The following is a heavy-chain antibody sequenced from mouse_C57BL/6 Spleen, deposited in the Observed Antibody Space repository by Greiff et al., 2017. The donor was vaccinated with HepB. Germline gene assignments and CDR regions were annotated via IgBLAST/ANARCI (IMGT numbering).Heavy chain of an antibody. D-gene: IGHD2-2*01. CDR1: GYTFTSYW. Sequence: VQLKQPGAELVKPGASVKLSCKASGYTFTSYWMQWVKQRPGQGLEWIGEIDPSDSYTNYNQKFKGKATLTVDTSSSTAYMQLSSLTSEDSAVYYCARCYGYDYAWFAYWGQGTLVTVSA. J-gene: IGHJ3*01. CDR2: IDPSDSYT. CDR3: ARCYGYDYAWFAY. V-gene: IGHV1-50*01.